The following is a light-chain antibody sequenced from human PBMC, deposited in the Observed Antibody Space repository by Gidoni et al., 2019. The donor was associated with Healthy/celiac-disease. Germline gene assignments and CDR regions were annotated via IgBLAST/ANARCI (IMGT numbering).Light chain of an antibody. CDR3: QQLNSYPPYT. J-gene: IGKJ2*01. CDR1: QAISTD. CDR2: AAY. Sequence: DIQLTQSPSFLSASVGDRVTITCRASQAISTDLAWYQQQPGKAPKLLIYAAYTLQRGVPSRFSGSGSGTEFTLTISSLQPEDFATYYCQQLNSYPPYTFGQXTKLDIK. V-gene: IGKV1-9*01.